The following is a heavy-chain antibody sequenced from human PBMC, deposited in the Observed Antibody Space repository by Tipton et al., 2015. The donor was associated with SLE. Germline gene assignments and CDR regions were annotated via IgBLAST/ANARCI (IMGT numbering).Heavy chain of an antibody. D-gene: IGHD6-6*01. Sequence: SLRLSCAASGFTFSSYAMSWVRQAPGKGLEWVSVIYSGGSSTYYADSVKGRFTISRDNSKNTLYLQMNSLRAEDTAVYYCAKTQGGIAARPDYYYYYIDVWGKGTTVTVSS. J-gene: IGHJ6*03. CDR2: IYSGGSST. CDR3: AKTQGGIAARPDYYYYYIDV. CDR1: GFTFSSYA. V-gene: IGHV3-23*03.